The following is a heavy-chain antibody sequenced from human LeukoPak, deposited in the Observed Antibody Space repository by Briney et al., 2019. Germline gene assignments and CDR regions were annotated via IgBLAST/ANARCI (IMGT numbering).Heavy chain of an antibody. Sequence: PGGSLRHSSAASGFTFSSYEMNWVRQAPGKGLEWVSYISSSGSTVYYADSVKGRFTISRDNAKNSLYLQMNSLRAEDTAVYYCARDEDYGDFFPLADYWGQGTLVTVSS. CDR1: GFTFSSYE. J-gene: IGHJ4*02. CDR2: ISSSGSTV. D-gene: IGHD4-17*01. V-gene: IGHV3-48*03. CDR3: ARDEDYGDFFPLADY.